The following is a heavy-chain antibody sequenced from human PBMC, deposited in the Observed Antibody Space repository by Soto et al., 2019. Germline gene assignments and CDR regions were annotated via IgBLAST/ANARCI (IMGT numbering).Heavy chain of an antibody. CDR3: ARGNYYGSGSYPYYYGMDV. J-gene: IGHJ6*02. CDR1: GGSFSGYY. CDR2: INHSGST. D-gene: IGHD3-10*01. V-gene: IGHV4-34*01. Sequence: SETLSLTCAVYGGSFSGYYWSWIRQPPGKGLEWIGEINHSGSTNYNPSLKSRVTISVDTSKNQFSLKLSSVTAADTAVYYCARGNYYGSGSYPYYYGMDVWGQGTTVTVSS.